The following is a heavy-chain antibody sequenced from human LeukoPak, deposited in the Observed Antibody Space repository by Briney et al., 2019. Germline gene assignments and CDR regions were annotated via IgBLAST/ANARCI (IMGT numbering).Heavy chain of an antibody. J-gene: IGHJ4*02. Sequence: TSETLSLTCAVSGFSISSGYYWGWSRPPPGRGLEWIGNIYHSGSTYYTPSLKSRVTISVDTSENHFSLNLSSVTAADTAVYFCARHLRNHISFCSSTSCYMDYFDYWGQGILVTVSS. CDR3: ARHLRNHISFCSSTSCYMDYFDY. V-gene: IGHV4-38-2*01. CDR1: GFSISSGYY. D-gene: IGHD2-2*01. CDR2: IYHSGST.